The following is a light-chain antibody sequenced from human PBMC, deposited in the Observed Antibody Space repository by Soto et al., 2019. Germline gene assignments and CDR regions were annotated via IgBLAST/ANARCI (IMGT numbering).Light chain of an antibody. V-gene: IGKV2-28*01. Sequence: DIVMTQSPLSLPVTPGEPASFSCMSSQSLLHSNGYNYLDWYLQKPGQSPQLLIYLGSNRASGVPDRFSGSGSGTDFTLKISREEAEDVGVYYCMQALQTPFTFGPGTKVAIK. CDR2: LGS. CDR1: QSLLHSNGYNY. CDR3: MQALQTPFT. J-gene: IGKJ3*01.